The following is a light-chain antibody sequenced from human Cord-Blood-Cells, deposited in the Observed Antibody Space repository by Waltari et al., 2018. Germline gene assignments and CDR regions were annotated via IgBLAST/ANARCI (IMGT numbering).Light chain of an antibody. CDR2: WAS. J-gene: IGKJ1*01. Sequence: DIVMTQSPDSLAVSLGERATINCKSSQSVLYSSNNKNYLAWYQQKPGQPPKLLIYWASTRESGVPDRFSGSGSGTDFTLTISGLQAEGVAVYYCQQYYSTPPTFGHGTKVEIK. CDR1: QSVLYSSNNKNY. CDR3: QQYYSTPPT. V-gene: IGKV4-1*01.